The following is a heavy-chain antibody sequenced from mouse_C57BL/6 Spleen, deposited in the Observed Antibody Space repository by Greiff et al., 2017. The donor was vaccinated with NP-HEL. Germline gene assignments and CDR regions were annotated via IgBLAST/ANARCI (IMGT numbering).Heavy chain of an antibody. J-gene: IGHJ4*01. CDR1: GYTFTSYW. CDR3: ARYGYYDYYAMDY. D-gene: IGHD2-3*01. CDR2: IYPSDSET. V-gene: IGHV1-61*01. Sequence: QVQLQQPGAELVRPGSSVKLSCKASGYTFTSYWMDWVKQRPGQGLEWIGNIYPSDSETHYNQKFKDKATLTVDKSSSTAYMQLSSLTSEDSAVYYCARYGYYDYYAMDYWGQGTSVTVSS.